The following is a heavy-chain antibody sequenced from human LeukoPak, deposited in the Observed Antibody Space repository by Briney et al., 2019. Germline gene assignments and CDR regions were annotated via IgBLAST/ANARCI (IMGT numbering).Heavy chain of an antibody. CDR2: INTHNGNT. CDR3: ARDPSLIVGATISFFDY. J-gene: IGHJ4*02. CDR1: GYTFTSYG. Sequence: ASVKVSCKTSGYTFTSYGISWVRQAPGQGLEWMGWINTHNGNTNYAQKLQGRVTMTTDTSTSTAYMDLRSLRSDDTAVYYCARDPSLIVGATISFFDYWGQGTLVTVSS. V-gene: IGHV1-18*01. D-gene: IGHD1-26*01.